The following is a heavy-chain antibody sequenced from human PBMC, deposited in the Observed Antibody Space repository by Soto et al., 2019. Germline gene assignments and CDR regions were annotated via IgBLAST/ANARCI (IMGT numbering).Heavy chain of an antibody. CDR2: ISYSGST. CDR3: ARDLKEYCSDGKCNWFDP. CDR1: GASISTYY. Sequence: TSETLSLTCTVSGASISTYYWSWIRQPPWKGLEWIGYISYSGSTNYNPSLKSRVTISFDASKSEISLQVRSATAADAAVYYCARDLKEYCSDGKCNWFDPWGQGTLVTVS. J-gene: IGHJ5*02. D-gene: IGHD2-15*01. V-gene: IGHV4-59*01.